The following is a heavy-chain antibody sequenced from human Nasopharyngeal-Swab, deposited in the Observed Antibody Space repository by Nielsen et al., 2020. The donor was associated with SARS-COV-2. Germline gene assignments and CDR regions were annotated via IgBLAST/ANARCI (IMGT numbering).Heavy chain of an antibody. CDR2: ISYDGSNK. Sequence: LKISCAASGFTFSSYGMHWVRQAPGKGLEWVAVISYDGSNKYYADSVKGRFTISRDNSKNTLYLQMNSLRAEDTAVYYCAKGEWELLWGQGTLVTVSS. CDR3: AKGEWELL. CDR1: GFTFSSYG. V-gene: IGHV3-30*18. J-gene: IGHJ4*02. D-gene: IGHD1-26*01.